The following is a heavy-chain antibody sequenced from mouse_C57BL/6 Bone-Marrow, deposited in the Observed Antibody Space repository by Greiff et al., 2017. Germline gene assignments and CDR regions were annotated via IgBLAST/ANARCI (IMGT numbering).Heavy chain of an antibody. CDR3: ARRCYQDAMDY. CDR2: INPNNGGT. D-gene: IGHD1-1*01. V-gene: IGHV1-26*01. J-gene: IGHJ4*01. Sequence: VQLQQSGPELVKPGASVKISCKASGYTFTDYYMNWVKQSHGKSLEWIGDINPNNGGTSYNQKFKGKATLTVDKSSSTAYMELRSLTSEDSAVYYCARRCYQDAMDYWGQGTSVTVSS. CDR1: GYTFTDYY.